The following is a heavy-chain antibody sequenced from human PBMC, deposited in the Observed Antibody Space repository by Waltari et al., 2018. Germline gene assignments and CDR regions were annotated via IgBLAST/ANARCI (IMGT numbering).Heavy chain of an antibody. CDR2: MQYRGST. CDR1: GGSISTNYN. D-gene: IGHD4-17*01. Sequence: QLQLQESGPGLVKRSETLSLTCTVSGGSISTNYNWGWIRQPPGKGLEWMGNMQYRGSTFYNPSLKSRVTISLDTSKNQFSLRLSSVGAADTAVYFCGRIAFGDDGGYFQHWGQGTLVTVSS. J-gene: IGHJ1*01. V-gene: IGHV4-39*01. CDR3: GRIAFGDDGGYFQH.